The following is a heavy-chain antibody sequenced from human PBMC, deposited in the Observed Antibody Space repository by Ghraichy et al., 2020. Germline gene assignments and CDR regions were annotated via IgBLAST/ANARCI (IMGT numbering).Heavy chain of an antibody. V-gene: IGHV4-34*01. CDR2: INHSGST. Sequence: SCAVYGGSFSGYYWSWIRQPPGKGLEWIGEINHSGSTNYNPSLKSRVTISVDTSKNQFSLKLSSVTAADTAVYYCARGQGYCSGGSCYRRGYQLYYFDYWGQGTLVTVSS. D-gene: IGHD2-15*01. CDR1: GGSFSGYY. J-gene: IGHJ4*02. CDR3: ARGQGYCSGGSCYRRGYQLYYFDY.